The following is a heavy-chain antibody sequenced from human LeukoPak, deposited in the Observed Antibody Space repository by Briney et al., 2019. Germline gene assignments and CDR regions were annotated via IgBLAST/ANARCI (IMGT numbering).Heavy chain of an antibody. V-gene: IGHV1-24*01. CDR3: ATGKYDYVWGSYRFDY. CDR2: FDPEDGET. CDR1: GYTLTELS. Sequence: ASVKVSCKVSGYTLTELSMHWERQAPGKGLEWMGGFDPEDGETIYAQKFQGRVTMTEDTSTDTAYMELSSLRSEDTAVYYCATGKYDYVWGSYRFDYWGQGTLVTVSS. D-gene: IGHD3-16*02. J-gene: IGHJ4*02.